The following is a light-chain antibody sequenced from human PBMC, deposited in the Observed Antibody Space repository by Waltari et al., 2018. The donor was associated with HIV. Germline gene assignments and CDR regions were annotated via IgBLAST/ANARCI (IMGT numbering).Light chain of an antibody. CDR2: DSS. Sequence: EIVMTQSPATLSVSLGERATLSCRASQSVNSYLAWYQQKPGQAPRLLISDSSTRATGFPARFSGSGSGTEFTLTISTLQSEDFAVYYCQQFIFWPFTFGQGTKLEI. V-gene: IGKV3-15*01. CDR1: QSVNSY. CDR3: QQFIFWPFT. J-gene: IGKJ2*01.